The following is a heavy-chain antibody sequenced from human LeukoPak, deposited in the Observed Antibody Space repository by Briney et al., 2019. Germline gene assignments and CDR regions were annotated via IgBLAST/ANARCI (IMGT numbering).Heavy chain of an antibody. J-gene: IGHJ4*02. V-gene: IGHV4-61*02. Sequence: SQTLSLTCTVSGGSISSGSYYWSWIRQPAGKGLEWIGRIYTSGSTNYNPSLKSRVTLSVDTSKNQFSLTLSSVTAADTAVYYCARTSDNLSAYYIWGQGTLVTVSS. CDR2: IYTSGST. D-gene: IGHD3-9*01. CDR3: ARTSDNLSAYYI. CDR1: GGSISSGSYY.